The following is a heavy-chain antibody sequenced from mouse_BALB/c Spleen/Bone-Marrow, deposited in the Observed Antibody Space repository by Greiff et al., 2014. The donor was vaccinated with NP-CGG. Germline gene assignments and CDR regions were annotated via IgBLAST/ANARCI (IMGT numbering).Heavy chain of an antibody. CDR1: GFNIKDCY. J-gene: IGHJ1*01. Sequence: VQLKESGAELVRSGASVKLSCTASGFNIKDCYMHWVKQRPEQGLEWIGWIDPENGDTEYAPKFQGKATMTADTSSNTAYLQLSSLTSEDTAVYYCNRYDWYFDVWGAGTTVTVSS. D-gene: IGHD2-14*01. V-gene: IGHV14-4*02. CDR3: NRYDWYFDV. CDR2: IDPENGDT.